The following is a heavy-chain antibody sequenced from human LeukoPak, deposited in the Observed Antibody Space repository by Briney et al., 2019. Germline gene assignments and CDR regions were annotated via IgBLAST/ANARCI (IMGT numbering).Heavy chain of an antibody. D-gene: IGHD5-12*01. J-gene: IGHJ4*02. V-gene: IGHV3-30*04. CDR2: ISYDGSDK. CDR3: ARARPSMWIDY. CDR1: GFTFSSYE. Sequence: GGSLRLSCAASGFTFSSYEMNWVRQAPGKGLEWVSVISYDGSDKFYADSVKGRFTISIASSNNRLYLQMNSLRPEHTAVYYCARARPSMWIDYWGQGTLVTVSS.